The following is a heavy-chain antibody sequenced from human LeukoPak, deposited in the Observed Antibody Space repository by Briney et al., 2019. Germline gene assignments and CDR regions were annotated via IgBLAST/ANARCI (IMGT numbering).Heavy chain of an antibody. Sequence: PSETLSLTCTVSGGSISSSSYYWSWIRQPPGKGLEWIGEINHSGSTNYNPSLKSRVTISVDTSKNQFSLKLSSVTAADTAVYYCASVSVATDSFDYWGQGTLVTVSS. J-gene: IGHJ4*02. CDR3: ASVSVATDSFDY. V-gene: IGHV4-39*07. CDR2: INHSGST. CDR1: GGSISSSSYY. D-gene: IGHD5-12*01.